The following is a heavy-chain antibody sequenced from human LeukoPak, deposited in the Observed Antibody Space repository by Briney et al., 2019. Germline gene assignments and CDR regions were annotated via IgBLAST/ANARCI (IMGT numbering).Heavy chain of an antibody. CDR3: ARGLYDYVWGTPFDP. D-gene: IGHD3-16*01. CDR1: GGSISSGGYY. CDR2: IYYSGST. V-gene: IGHV4-31*03. Sequence: SETLSLTCTVSGGSISSGGYYWSWIRQHLGKGLEWIGYIYYSGSTYYNPSLKSRVTISVDTSKNQFSLKLSSVTAADTAVYYCARGLYDYVWGTPFDPWGQGTLVTVSS. J-gene: IGHJ5*02.